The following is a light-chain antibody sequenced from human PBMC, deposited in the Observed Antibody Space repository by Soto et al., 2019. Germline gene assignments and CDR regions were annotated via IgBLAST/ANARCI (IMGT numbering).Light chain of an antibody. V-gene: IGKV1-9*01. Sequence: DMQLTQSPSLLSASVGDRVTITCRASQGISSYLAWYQQKPGKAPKLLIYAASTLQSGVPSRFSGSESGTEFTLTISSLQPEDFATHYCQQLNTYPFTFGGGTKVEIK. J-gene: IGKJ4*02. CDR1: QGISSY. CDR2: AAS. CDR3: QQLNTYPFT.